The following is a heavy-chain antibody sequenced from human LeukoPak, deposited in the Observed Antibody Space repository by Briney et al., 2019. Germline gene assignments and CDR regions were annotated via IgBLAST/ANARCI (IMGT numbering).Heavy chain of an antibody. J-gene: IGHJ4*02. D-gene: IGHD1-26*01. CDR3: ASGSYRSSRDY. V-gene: IGHV4-38-2*02. CDR2: IYHSGST. CDR1: GYSINNGYY. Sequence: SETLSLTCTVSGYSINNGYYWGWIRQPPGKGLEWIGSIYHSGSTYYKPSLKSRVTISVDTSKNQFSLKLSSVTAADTAVYYCASGSYRSSRDYWGQGTLVTVSS.